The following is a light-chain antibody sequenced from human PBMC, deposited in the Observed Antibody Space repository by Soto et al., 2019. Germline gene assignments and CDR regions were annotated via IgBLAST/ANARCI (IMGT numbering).Light chain of an antibody. J-gene: IGKJ4*01. CDR3: QKFSAVPT. V-gene: IGKV3-15*01. CDR2: GAS. Sequence: EIVMTQSPATLSVSPGERATLSCRASQSVSSNLAWYQQKPGQAPRLLIYGASTRATGIPARFSGSGSGTEFTLTISSLQPEDVATYYCQKFSAVPTFGGGTKVEI. CDR1: QSVSSN.